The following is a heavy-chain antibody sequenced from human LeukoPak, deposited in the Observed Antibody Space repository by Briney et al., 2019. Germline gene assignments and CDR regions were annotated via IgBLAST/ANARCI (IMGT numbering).Heavy chain of an antibody. CDR2: IYTSGST. D-gene: IGHD6-19*01. Sequence: PSETLSLTCTVSGVSISSYYWSWIRQPAGKGLEWIGRIYTSGSTNYNPSLKGRVTMSVDMSKNQFSLKLTSVTAVDTAVYYCARYSSGSLGYYYGMDVWGQGTTVTVSS. CDR1: GVSISSYY. J-gene: IGHJ6*02. V-gene: IGHV4-4*07. CDR3: ARYSSGSLGYYYGMDV.